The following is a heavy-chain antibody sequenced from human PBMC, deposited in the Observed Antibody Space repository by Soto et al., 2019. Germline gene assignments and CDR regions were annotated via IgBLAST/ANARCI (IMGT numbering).Heavy chain of an antibody. V-gene: IGHV4-34*01. CDR1: GGSFSGYY. CDR2: INHSGST. CDR3: GRAPHYYGMDV. Sequence: SETLSLTCAVYGGSFSGYYWSWIRQPPGKGLEWIGEINHSGSTNYNPSLKSRVTISVDTSKNQFSLKLSSVTAADTAVYYCGRAPHYYGMDVWGKGTTVTVP. J-gene: IGHJ6*04.